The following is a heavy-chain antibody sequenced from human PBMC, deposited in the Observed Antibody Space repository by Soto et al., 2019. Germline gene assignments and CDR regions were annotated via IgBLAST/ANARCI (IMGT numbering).Heavy chain of an antibody. D-gene: IGHD3-3*01. CDR2: ISYDGSNK. J-gene: IGHJ5*02. CDR3: GRGELEWLLIYWFDP. Sequence: QVQLVESGGGVVQPGRSLRLSCAASGFTFSSYAMHWVRQAPGKGLEWVAVISYDGSNKYYADSVKGRFTISRDNCKNRMYVQMNGLRAEDTAVHYCGRGELEWLLIYWFDPWGQGTLVTVSS. CDR1: GFTFSSYA. V-gene: IGHV3-30-3*01.